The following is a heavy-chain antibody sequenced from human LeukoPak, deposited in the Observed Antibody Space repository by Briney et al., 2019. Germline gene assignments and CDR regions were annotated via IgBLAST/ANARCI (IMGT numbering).Heavy chain of an antibody. D-gene: IGHD3-10*01. CDR1: GGTFSSYA. CDR2: IIPIPGMA. V-gene: IGHV1-69*04. CDR3: ARAVVVARGLMAYFDY. Sequence: SVKVSCKASGGTFSSYAITWVRQAPGQGLEWMGRIIPIPGMANYAQKFQGRVTITADSSTSTAYMKVSSLRSEDTAVYYCARAVVVARGLMAYFDYWGQGTLVTVSS. J-gene: IGHJ4*02.